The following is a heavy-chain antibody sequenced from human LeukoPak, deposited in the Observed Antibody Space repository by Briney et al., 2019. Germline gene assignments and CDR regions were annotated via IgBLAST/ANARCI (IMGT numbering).Heavy chain of an antibody. V-gene: IGHV3-21*01. D-gene: IGHD6-13*01. CDR2: ISSSSNYM. CDR1: GFTFSRNA. Sequence: KPGGSLRLSCAASGFTFSRNAMNWVRQAPGKGLEWVSFISSSSNYMSYADSVKGRFTISRDNAKNSLYLQMNSLRAEDTAVYYCARPLDSSNNYFDYWGQGTLVTVSA. CDR3: ARPLDSSNNYFDY. J-gene: IGHJ4*02.